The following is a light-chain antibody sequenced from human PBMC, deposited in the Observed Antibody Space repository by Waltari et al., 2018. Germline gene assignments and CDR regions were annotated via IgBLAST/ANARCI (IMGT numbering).Light chain of an antibody. CDR3: QQRSNFYT. J-gene: IGKJ2*01. CDR2: DAS. V-gene: IGKV3-11*01. Sequence: EIVLTQSPATLSLSPGERATLSCRASQSVSSYLAWYQQKPGQAPRLLIYDASNRATGIPARFSGSVSGTDFTLTISSLEPEDFAVYYCQQRSNFYTFGQGTKLEIK. CDR1: QSVSSY.